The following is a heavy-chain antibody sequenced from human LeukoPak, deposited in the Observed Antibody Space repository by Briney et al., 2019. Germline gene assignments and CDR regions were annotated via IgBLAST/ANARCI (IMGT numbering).Heavy chain of an antibody. D-gene: IGHD3-3*01. CDR3: ARSIFVSAPYYMDV. CDR2: VHHGGST. Sequence: SETLSLTCTISGDSIGRINYYWGWIRQSPGTGLEWLATVHHGGSTYDNPSLKSRVTISVDTSKNQYSLKLTSVTATDTAIYYCARSIFVSAPYYMDVWGKGTTVIVSS. V-gene: IGHV4-39*07. J-gene: IGHJ6*03. CDR1: GDSIGRINYY.